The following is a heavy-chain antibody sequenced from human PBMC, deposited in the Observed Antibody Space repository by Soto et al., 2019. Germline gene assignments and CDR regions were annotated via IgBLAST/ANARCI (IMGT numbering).Heavy chain of an antibody. CDR3: AKAGRGDIEVVPAVIPYHDGMDV. CDR1: GFTFSSYD. J-gene: IGHJ6*02. V-gene: IGHV3-30*18. Sequence: QMQLVESGGGVVQPGKSLRPSCAASGFTFSSYDMHWVRQAPGKGLEWVAFISYDGNKKYYADSVKGRLTISRDNSKNALYLQMNSLRVEDTAVYYCAKAGRGDIEVVPAVIPYHDGMDVWGQGTTVTVSS. CDR2: ISYDGNKK. D-gene: IGHD2-2*01.